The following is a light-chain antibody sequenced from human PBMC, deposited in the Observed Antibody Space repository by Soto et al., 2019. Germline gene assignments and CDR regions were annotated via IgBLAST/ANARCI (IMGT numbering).Light chain of an antibody. Sequence: EIVLTQSPGTLSFSPGERATLSCRASQSVSSSYLAWYQQKPGQAPRLLIYGASSRATGIPDRFSGSGSGTDFTLTISRLEPEEFAVYYCQRYGSSPDTFGQGTKLEIK. CDR1: QSVSSSY. CDR2: GAS. J-gene: IGKJ2*01. CDR3: QRYGSSPDT. V-gene: IGKV3-20*01.